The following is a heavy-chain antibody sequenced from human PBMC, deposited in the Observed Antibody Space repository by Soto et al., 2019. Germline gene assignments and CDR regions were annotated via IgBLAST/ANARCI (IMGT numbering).Heavy chain of an antibody. Sequence: GASVKVSCKASGYTFTSYAMHWVRQAPGQRLEWMGWINAGNGNTKYSQKFQGRVTITRDTSASTAYMELSSLRSEDTAVYYCARVDTAMVTVNYFDYWGQGTLVTVSS. D-gene: IGHD5-18*01. CDR1: GYTFTSYA. J-gene: IGHJ4*02. CDR3: ARVDTAMVTVNYFDY. CDR2: INAGNGNT. V-gene: IGHV1-3*01.